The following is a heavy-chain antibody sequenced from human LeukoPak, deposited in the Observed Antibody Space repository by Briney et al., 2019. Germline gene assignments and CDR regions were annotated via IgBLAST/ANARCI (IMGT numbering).Heavy chain of an antibody. V-gene: IGHV1-3*01. CDR1: GYTFTSYA. Sequence: VASVKVSCKASGYTFTSYAMHWVRQAPGQRLEWMGWINAGNGNTKYSQKFQGRVTITRDTSASTAYMELSSLRSEDTAVYYCARSHPQRLGFDYWGQGTLVTVSS. CDR3: ARSHPQRLGFDY. D-gene: IGHD3-22*01. CDR2: INAGNGNT. J-gene: IGHJ4*02.